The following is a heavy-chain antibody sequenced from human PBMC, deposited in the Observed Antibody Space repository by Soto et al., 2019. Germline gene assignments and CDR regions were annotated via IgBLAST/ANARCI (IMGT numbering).Heavy chain of an antibody. V-gene: IGHV3-23*01. CDR1: GFTFRNYA. J-gene: IGHJ4*02. Sequence: WGSLRLSCEASGFTFRNYAMNWVRQAPGKGLEWISTVGTGGDAYYADSVRGRFTISRDNSKNTLYLQMNSLRAEDTAVYSCAGYLCSGSCHRNFEYWGQGALVTVSS. D-gene: IGHD2-15*01. CDR3: AGYLCSGSCHRNFEY. CDR2: VGTGGDA.